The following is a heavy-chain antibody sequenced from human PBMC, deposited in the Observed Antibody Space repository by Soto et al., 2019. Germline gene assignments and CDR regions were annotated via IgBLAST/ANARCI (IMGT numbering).Heavy chain of an antibody. CDR3: ARYGVPLTFIAVAGYYYYYGMGV. Sequence: SETLSLTCTVSGGSISSSSYYWGWIRQPPGKGLEWIGSIYYSGSTYYNPSLKSRVTISVDTSKNQFSLKLSSVTAADTAVYYCARYGVPLTFIAVAGYYYYYGMGVWGQGTTVTVSS. D-gene: IGHD6-19*01. J-gene: IGHJ6*02. CDR2: IYYSGST. V-gene: IGHV4-39*01. CDR1: GGSISSSSYY.